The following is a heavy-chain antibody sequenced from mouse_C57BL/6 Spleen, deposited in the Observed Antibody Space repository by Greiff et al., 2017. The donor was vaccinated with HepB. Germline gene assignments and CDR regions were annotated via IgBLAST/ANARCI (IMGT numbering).Heavy chain of an antibody. V-gene: IGHV1-5*01. CDR1: GYTFTSYW. D-gene: IGHD1-1*01. CDR2: IYPGNSDT. Sequence: VQLQQSGTVLARPGASVKMSCKTSGYTFTSYWMHWVKQRPGQGLEWIGAIYPGNSDTSYNQKFKGKAKLTAVTSASTAYMELSSLTNEDSAVYYCTRIYYYGSSYYYAMDYWGQGTSVTVSS. J-gene: IGHJ4*01. CDR3: TRIYYYGSSYYYAMDY.